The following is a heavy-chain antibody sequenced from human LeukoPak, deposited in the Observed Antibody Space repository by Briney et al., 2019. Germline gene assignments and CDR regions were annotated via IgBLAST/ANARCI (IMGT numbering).Heavy chain of an antibody. CDR1: GFTFSSYA. J-gene: IGHJ4*02. CDR3: ARGVAAAATNYFDY. CDR2: ISSNGGST. Sequence: GGSLRLSCAASGFTFSSYAMHWVRQAPGKGLEYVSAISSNGGSTYYANSVKGRFTISRDNSKNTLYLQMGSLRAEDMAVYYCARGVAAAATNYFDYWGQGTLVTVSS. V-gene: IGHV3-64*01. D-gene: IGHD6-13*01.